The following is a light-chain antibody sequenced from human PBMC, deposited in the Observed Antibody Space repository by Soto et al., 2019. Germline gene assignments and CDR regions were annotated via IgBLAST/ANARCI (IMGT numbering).Light chain of an antibody. J-gene: IGLJ1*01. V-gene: IGLV2-14*03. CDR2: DVN. CDR3: SSYTSSAPFYV. CDR1: STDVDGYDY. Sequence: QSVLTQPASVSGSPGQSITISCTGASTDVDGYDYVSWYQQHPGQAPKLMIYDVNNRPSGVSYRFSGSKSGDTASLTISGLQAEDDADYYCSSYTSSAPFYVFATGTKVTVL.